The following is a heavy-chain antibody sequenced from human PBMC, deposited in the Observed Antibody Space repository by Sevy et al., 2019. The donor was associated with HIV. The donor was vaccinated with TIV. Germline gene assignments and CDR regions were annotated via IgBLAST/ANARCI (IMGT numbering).Heavy chain of an antibody. CDR3: ASLSGYYYDSTRYYNTDAFDI. CDR2: INPNSRGT. D-gene: IGHD3-22*01. CDR1: GYTFTDYS. V-gene: IGHV1-2*06. J-gene: IGHJ3*02. Sequence: ASVKVSCKASGYTFTDYSMHWVRQAPGQGLEWMGRINPNSRGTNYAQRFRGRVTMTRDTSISTAYMELSRLRSDDTAMYYCASLSGYYYDSTRYYNTDAFDIWGQGTMVTVSS.